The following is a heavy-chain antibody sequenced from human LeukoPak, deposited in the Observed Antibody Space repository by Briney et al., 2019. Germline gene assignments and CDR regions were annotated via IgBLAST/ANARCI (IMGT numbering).Heavy chain of an antibody. D-gene: IGHD3-3*02. J-gene: IGHJ4*02. CDR2: IYYTGSA. V-gene: IGHV4-59*12. CDR3: ARQRADRIFGVVMGFGLDY. Sequence: SETLSLTCTVSGDSINNYYWSWIRQPPGKGLEWIGYIYYTGSANYNPSLKSRVTMSVDTSKNQFSLKLSSVTAADTAVYYCARQRADRIFGVVMGFGLDYWGRGTLVTVSS. CDR1: GDSINNYY.